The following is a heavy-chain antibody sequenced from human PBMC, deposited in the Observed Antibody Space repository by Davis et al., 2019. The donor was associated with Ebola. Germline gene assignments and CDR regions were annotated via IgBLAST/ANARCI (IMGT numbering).Heavy chain of an antibody. CDR2: ISGSGGST. Sequence: GESLKISCAASGFSFSSFAMNWVRQAPGKGLEWVSLISGSGGSTYYADSVKGRFTISRDNSKNTLYLQMNSLRAEDTAVYYCAKDGWELRDWGQGTLVTVSS. V-gene: IGHV3-23*01. D-gene: IGHD1-26*01. CDR3: AKDGWELRD. J-gene: IGHJ4*02. CDR1: GFSFSSFA.